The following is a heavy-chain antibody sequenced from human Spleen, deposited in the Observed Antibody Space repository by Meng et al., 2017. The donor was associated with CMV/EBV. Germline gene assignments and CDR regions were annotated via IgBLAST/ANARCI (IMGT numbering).Heavy chain of an antibody. J-gene: IGHJ4*03. D-gene: IGHD5-18*01. CDR3: AKDWDTAMAPDGRFEY. CDR1: GFTFSGYN. Sequence: GESLKISCAASGFTFSGYNMNWVRQAPGMGLEWISYISSSSSTIRYADSVKGRFTISRDNAKNSLYLQMDSLRAEDTAVYYCAKDWDTAMAPDGRFEYWGQGTTVTVSS. V-gene: IGHV3-48*04. CDR2: ISSSSSTI.